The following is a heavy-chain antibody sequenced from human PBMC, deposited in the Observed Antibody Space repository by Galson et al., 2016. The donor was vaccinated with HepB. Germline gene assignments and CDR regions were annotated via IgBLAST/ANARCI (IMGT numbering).Heavy chain of an antibody. D-gene: IGHD1-26*01. CDR2: INPRDEST. J-gene: IGHJ3*02. Sequence: SVKVSCKASGYTFTRYYVHWVRQAPGQGLEWMGVINPRDESTKYAQNFEGRVTMTRDTSTSTFYMDLSSLTSDDTAVYYCARDQWELHAFDIWGQGTMVTVSS. V-gene: IGHV1-46*01. CDR1: GYTFTRYY. CDR3: ARDQWELHAFDI.